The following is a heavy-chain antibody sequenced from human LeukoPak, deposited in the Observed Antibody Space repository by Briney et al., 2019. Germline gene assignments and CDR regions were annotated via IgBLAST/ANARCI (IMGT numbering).Heavy chain of an antibody. CDR1: GFTFSTYW. D-gene: IGHD6-13*01. Sequence: GGSLRLSCAASGFTFSTYWMTWVRQAPGKGLEWVANIKQDGSAKYCVDSVKGRFTISRDNAKNSLYLQMNSLRDDDTAVYYSVRQYNSSWLQFFDYWGQGTLVTVSS. V-gene: IGHV3-7*04. CDR3: VRQYNSSWLQFFDY. J-gene: IGHJ4*02. CDR2: IKQDGSAK.